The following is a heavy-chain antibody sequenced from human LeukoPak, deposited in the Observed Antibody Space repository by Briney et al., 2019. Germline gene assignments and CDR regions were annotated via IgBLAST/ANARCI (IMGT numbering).Heavy chain of an antibody. CDR3: ATLLRDCSGGSCYSALGYFQH. V-gene: IGHV1-24*01. D-gene: IGHD2-15*01. Sequence: ASVKVSCKVSGYTLTELSMHWVRQAPGKGLEWMGGFDPEDGETIYAQKFQGRVTMTEDTSTDTAYMELSSLRSEDTAVYYCATLLRDCSGGSCYSALGYFQHWGQGTLVTVSS. CDR1: GYTLTELS. J-gene: IGHJ1*01. CDR2: FDPEDGET.